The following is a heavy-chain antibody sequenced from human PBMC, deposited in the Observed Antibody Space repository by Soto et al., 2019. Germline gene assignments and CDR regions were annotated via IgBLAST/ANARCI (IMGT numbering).Heavy chain of an antibody. CDR1: GFTFSSYA. CDR3: AKDHLGIAAAGTAHY. CDR2: ISGSGGST. Sequence: PGGSLRLSCAASGFTFSSYAMSWVRQAPGKGLEWVSAISGSGGSTYYADSVKGRFTISRDNSKSTLYLQMNSLRAEDTAVYYCAKDHLGIAAAGTAHYWGQGTLVTVSS. J-gene: IGHJ4*02. D-gene: IGHD6-13*01. V-gene: IGHV3-23*01.